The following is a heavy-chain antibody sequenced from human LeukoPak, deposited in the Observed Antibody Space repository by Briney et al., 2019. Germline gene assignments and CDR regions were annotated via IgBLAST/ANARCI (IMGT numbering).Heavy chain of an antibody. CDR3: ARWRGVSPFDY. V-gene: IGHV3-7*01. CDR2: IKQDGSEK. CDR1: GFTFSSYW. Sequence: GGSLRLSCAASGFTFSSYWMSWVRQAPGKGLEWVANIKQDGSEKYYVDSEKGRFTISRDHAKNSLYLQMNSLRAEDTAVYYCARWRGVSPFDYWGQGTLVTVSS. J-gene: IGHJ4*02. D-gene: IGHD3-10*01.